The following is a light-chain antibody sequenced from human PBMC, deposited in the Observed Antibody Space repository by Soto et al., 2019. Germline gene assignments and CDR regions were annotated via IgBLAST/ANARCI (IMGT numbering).Light chain of an antibody. Sequence: DIQMTQSPSTLSASVGDRVTITCRASPSISNWLAWYQQKPGKAPKLLIYDASSLESGVSLRFSGSGSGTEFTLTISSLQPDDFATYYCQQYNSYSRTFGQGTKVDIK. CDR1: PSISNW. V-gene: IGKV1-5*01. CDR3: QQYNSYSRT. CDR2: DAS. J-gene: IGKJ1*01.